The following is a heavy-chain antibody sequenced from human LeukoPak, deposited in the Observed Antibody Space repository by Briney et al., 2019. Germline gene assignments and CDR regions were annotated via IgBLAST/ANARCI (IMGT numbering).Heavy chain of an antibody. CDR1: GFTFSSYS. CDR3: ARAHLSSSSTDYMDV. D-gene: IGHD6-6*01. J-gene: IGHJ6*03. Sequence: GGSLRLSCAASGFTFSSYSMNWVRQAPGKGLEWVSFISSSSSYIYYADSVKGRFTISRDNARNSLYLQMNSLRAEDTAVYYCARAHLSSSSTDYMDVWGKGTTVTVSS. CDR2: ISSSSSYI. V-gene: IGHV3-21*01.